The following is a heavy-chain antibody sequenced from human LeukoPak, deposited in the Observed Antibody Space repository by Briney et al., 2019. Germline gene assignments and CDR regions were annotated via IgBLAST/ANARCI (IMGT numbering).Heavy chain of an antibody. V-gene: IGHV5-51*01. Sequence: GESLKISCKGSGYSFTSYWIGWVRQMPGKGLEWMGIIYPGDSDTRYSPSFQGQVTISADKSISTAYLQWSSLKASDTAMCYCARTPEAAAEDGVAFDIWGQGTMVTVSS. CDR2: IYPGDSDT. CDR1: GYSFTSYW. J-gene: IGHJ3*02. CDR3: ARTPEAAAEDGVAFDI. D-gene: IGHD6-13*01.